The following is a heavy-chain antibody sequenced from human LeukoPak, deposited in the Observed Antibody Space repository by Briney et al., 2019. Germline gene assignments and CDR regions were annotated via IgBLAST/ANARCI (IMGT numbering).Heavy chain of an antibody. D-gene: IGHD2/OR15-2a*01. J-gene: IGHJ4*02. Sequence: KPSGTLSLTCAVSGGSTNRAEHCWAWIRQPPGKGLEWTVSICYGGTTYYNPSLKSRVTISVDTSTNNFSLKLSTVTAADTAVYYCAHTNHYYFDWGQGTLVTVSS. CDR2: ICYGGTT. CDR3: AHTNHYYFD. CDR1: GGSTNRAEHC. V-gene: IGHV4-39*02.